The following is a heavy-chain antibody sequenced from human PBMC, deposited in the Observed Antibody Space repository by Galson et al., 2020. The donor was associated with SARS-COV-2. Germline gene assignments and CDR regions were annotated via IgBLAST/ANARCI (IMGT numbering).Heavy chain of an antibody. CDR3: ARDRGNDYGDYTYYFDY. D-gene: IGHD4-17*01. Sequence: ASVKVSCKASGYTFTSYAMHWVRQDPGQRLEWMGWINAGNGNTKYSQKFQGRVTITRDTSASTAYMELSSLRSEDTAVYYCARDRGNDYGDYTYYFDYWGQGTLVTVSS. V-gene: IGHV1-3*01. CDR1: GYTFTSYA. J-gene: IGHJ4*02. CDR2: INAGNGNT.